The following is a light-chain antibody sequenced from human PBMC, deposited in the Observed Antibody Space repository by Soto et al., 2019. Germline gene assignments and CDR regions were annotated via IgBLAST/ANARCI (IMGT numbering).Light chain of an antibody. CDR3: TSYTSSATGV. CDR2: EVS. CDR1: SRDVGGYKY. Sequence: QSALTQPASVSGSPGQSITISCTGTSRDVGGYKYVSWYQQHPGKTPKLLIYEVSNRPSGVSSRFSGSKSGNTASLTISGLQAEDEADYYCTSYTSSATGVFGGGTQLTVL. V-gene: IGLV2-14*01. J-gene: IGLJ2*01.